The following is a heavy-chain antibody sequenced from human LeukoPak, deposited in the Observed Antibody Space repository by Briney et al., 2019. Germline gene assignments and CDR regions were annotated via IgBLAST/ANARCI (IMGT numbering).Heavy chain of an antibody. Sequence: SETLSLTCSVSGGSVSSYYWSWIRQPPGKGLEWIGYIYYTGSTNYNPSLKSRVTMFEDKSKNQFSLRLYSVTVADTAVYYCARHFAYSSSSYFDYWGQGSLVTVSS. V-gene: IGHV4-59*08. CDR1: GGSVSSYY. D-gene: IGHD6-6*01. J-gene: IGHJ4*02. CDR2: IYYTGST. CDR3: ARHFAYSSSSYFDY.